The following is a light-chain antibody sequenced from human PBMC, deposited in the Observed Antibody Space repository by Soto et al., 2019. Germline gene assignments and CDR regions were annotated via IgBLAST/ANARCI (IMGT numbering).Light chain of an antibody. V-gene: IGKV3-15*01. CDR3: QQYNNWPWT. J-gene: IGKJ1*01. CDR2: GAS. CDR1: QRVSSN. Sequence: EIVMTQSPATLSVSPGERATLSCRASQRVSSNLACYQQKPGQAPSLLIYGASTRATGIPDRFSGSGSGTEFTLSISRLQSEDFAVYYCQQYNNWPWTFGQGTKVEIK.